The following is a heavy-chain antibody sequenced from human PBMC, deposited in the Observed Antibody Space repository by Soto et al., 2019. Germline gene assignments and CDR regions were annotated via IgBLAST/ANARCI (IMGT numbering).Heavy chain of an antibody. Sequence: SETLSLTCTVSGGSISSYYWSWIRQPPGKGLEWIGYIYYSGSTNYNPSLKSRVTISVDTSKNQFSLKLSSVTAADTAVYYCARTPVMNVDTAMVPYYYYYMDVWGKGTTVTVSS. CDR1: GGSISSYY. D-gene: IGHD5-18*01. V-gene: IGHV4-59*01. CDR3: ARTPVMNVDTAMVPYYYYYMDV. J-gene: IGHJ6*03. CDR2: IYYSGST.